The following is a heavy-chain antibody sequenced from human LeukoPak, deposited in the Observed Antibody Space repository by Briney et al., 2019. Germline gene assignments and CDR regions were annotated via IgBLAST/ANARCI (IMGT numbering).Heavy chain of an antibody. CDR3: ARQSGYFDY. V-gene: IGHV4-59*08. J-gene: IGHJ4*02. D-gene: IGHD5-12*01. CDR2: IYYSGST. CDR1: GGSINNYY. Sequence: SETLSLTCTVSGGSINNYYWSWLRQPPGKGLEWIGHIYYSGSTNYNPSLKSRVTISVDTSKNHFSLKLTSVTAADTAAYYCARQSGYFDYWGQGTLVTVSS.